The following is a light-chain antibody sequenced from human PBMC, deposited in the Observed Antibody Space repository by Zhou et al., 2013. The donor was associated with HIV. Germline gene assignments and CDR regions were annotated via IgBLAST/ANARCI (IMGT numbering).Light chain of an antibody. CDR1: QSVSTY. J-gene: IGKJ4*01. Sequence: DIQLTQSPSFLSASVGDRVTITCRASQSVSTYLAWYQQRPGRAPKLLVSGASTLESGVPSRFSGSGSGTEFSLTITALQPDDFATYFCQQYKTVPLTFGGGTRV. CDR3: QQYKTVPLT. CDR2: GAS. V-gene: IGKV1-5*01.